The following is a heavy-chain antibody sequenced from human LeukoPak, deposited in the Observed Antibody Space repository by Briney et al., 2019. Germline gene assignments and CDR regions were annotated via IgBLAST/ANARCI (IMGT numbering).Heavy chain of an antibody. CDR2: ISGSGGST. V-gene: IGHV3-23*01. Sequence: GGSLRLSCAASGFTFSSYAMSWVRQAPGKGLEWVSAISGSGGSTYYADSVKGRFTISRDNSKNTLYLQMNGLRAGDTAVYYCAKDQPLYDYGIYFDYWGQGTLVTVSS. CDR3: AKDQPLYDYGIYFDY. D-gene: IGHD4-17*01. CDR1: GFTFSSYA. J-gene: IGHJ4*02.